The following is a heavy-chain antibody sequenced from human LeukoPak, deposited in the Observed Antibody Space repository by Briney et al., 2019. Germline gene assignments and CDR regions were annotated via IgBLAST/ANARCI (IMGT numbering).Heavy chain of an antibody. D-gene: IGHD2-15*01. CDR2: IIPIFGTA. CDR1: GGTFSSYA. V-gene: IGHV1-69*13. CDR3: ARGIGGHNWFDP. J-gene: IGHJ5*02. Sequence: ASVKVSCKASGGTFSSYAISWVRQAPGQGLEWMGGIIPIFGTANYAQKFQGRVTITADESTSTAYMELSSLRSEDTAVYYCARGIGGHNWFDPWGQGALVTVSS.